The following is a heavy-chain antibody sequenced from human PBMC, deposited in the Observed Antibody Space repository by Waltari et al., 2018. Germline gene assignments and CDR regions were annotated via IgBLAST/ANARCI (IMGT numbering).Heavy chain of an antibody. J-gene: IGHJ5*02. CDR1: GFTVSSNY. Sequence: EVQLVESGGGLIQPGGSLRLSCSASGFTVSSNYMSWFRQAPGKGREWVSVIYSGGSTYYADSVKGRFTISRDNSKNTLYLQMNSLRAEDTAVYYCARVRKWLGNWFDPWGQGTLVTVSS. V-gene: IGHV3-53*01. CDR2: IYSGGST. CDR3: ARVRKWLGNWFDP. D-gene: IGHD6-19*01.